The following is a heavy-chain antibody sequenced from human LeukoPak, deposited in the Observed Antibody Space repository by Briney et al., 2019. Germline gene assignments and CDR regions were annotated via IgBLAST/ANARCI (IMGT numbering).Heavy chain of an antibody. Sequence: SAYPSPTPSLGTSTSYATSSVCHTPQQGLGWVGRIIPILGIANYAQKFQGRVKITADKSTSTAYMELSSLRSEDTAVYYCAREAGTTDYFDYRGQGTLVTVSS. V-gene: IGHV1-69*04. CDR1: LGTSTSYA. CDR2: IIPILGIA. J-gene: IGHJ4*02. CDR3: AREAGTTDYFDY. D-gene: IGHD1-7*01.